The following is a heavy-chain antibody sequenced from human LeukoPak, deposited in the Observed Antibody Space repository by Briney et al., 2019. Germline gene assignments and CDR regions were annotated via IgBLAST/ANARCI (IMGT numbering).Heavy chain of an antibody. D-gene: IGHD2-15*01. J-gene: IGHJ6*03. V-gene: IGHV4-34*01. CDR2: INHSGST. CDR1: GGSFSGYY. CDR3: ARGGGGSRYYYYYYYMDV. Sequence: SETLSLTCAVYGGSFSGYYWSWIRQPPGKGLECIGEINHSGSTNYNPSLKSRVTISVDTSKNQFSLKLSSVTAADTAVYYCARGGGGSRYYYYYYYMDVWGKGTTVTVSS.